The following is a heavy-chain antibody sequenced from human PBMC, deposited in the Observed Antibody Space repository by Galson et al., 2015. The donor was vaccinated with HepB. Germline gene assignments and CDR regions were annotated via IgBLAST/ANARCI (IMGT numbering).Heavy chain of an antibody. D-gene: IGHD3-10*01. CDR1: GFTFSNYA. J-gene: IGHJ1*01. CDR3: AKDHGSHYYPAGYFQH. V-gene: IGHV3-23*01. Sequence: SLRLSCAASGFTFSNYAMSWVRQAPGKGLEWVSGISGNGGSSYSADSVAGRFTISRANSKNTLYLQMNSLNAEDRAVYSCAKDHGSHYYPAGYFQHWGQGTLVTVSS. CDR2: ISGNGGSS.